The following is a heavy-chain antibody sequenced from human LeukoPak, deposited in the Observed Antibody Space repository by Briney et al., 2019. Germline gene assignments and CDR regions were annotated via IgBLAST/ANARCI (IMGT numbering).Heavy chain of an antibody. V-gene: IGHV4-34*01. CDR2: IKPGGIT. Sequence: PSETLSLTCTVYGGSLGNYFWSWIRQPPGKGLEWIGEIKPGGITNHNPSLKSRVTISLDTSKNQLSLKLISATAADTAVDYCVRGFRGVGGDSWGKGPLATVPS. CDR1: GGSLGNYF. J-gene: IGHJ4*02. CDR3: VRGFRGVGGDS. D-gene: IGHD3-10*01.